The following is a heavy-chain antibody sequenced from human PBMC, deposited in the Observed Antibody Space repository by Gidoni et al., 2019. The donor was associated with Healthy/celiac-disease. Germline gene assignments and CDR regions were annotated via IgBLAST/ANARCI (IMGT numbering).Heavy chain of an antibody. Sequence: EVQLVESGGGLVKPGGSLRLSCAASGFTFSSYSMNWVRQAPGKGLEWVSSISSSSSYIYYADSVKGRFTISRDNAKNSLYLQMNSLRAEDTAVYYCARDAPRTLMTTVTTWGNEGFDYWGQGTLVTVSS. D-gene: IGHD4-17*01. V-gene: IGHV3-21*01. CDR1: GFTFSSYS. CDR3: ARDAPRTLMTTVTTWGNEGFDY. CDR2: ISSSSSYI. J-gene: IGHJ4*02.